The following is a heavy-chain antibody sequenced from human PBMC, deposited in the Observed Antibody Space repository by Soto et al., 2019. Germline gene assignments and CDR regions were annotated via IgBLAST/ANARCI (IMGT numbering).Heavy chain of an antibody. CDR3: ASTTYYYYGMDV. CDR1: GGSFSGDY. Sequence: SETLSLTCAVYGGSFSGDYWSWIRQPPGKGLEWIGEIYHSGSTNYNPSLKSRVTISVDKSKNQFSLKLSSVTAADTAVYYCASTTYYYYGMDVWGQGTTVTVSS. V-gene: IGHV4-34*01. D-gene: IGHD1-1*01. J-gene: IGHJ6*02. CDR2: IYHSGST.